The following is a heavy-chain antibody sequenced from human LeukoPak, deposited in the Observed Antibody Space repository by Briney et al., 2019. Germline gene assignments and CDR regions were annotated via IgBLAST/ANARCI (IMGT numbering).Heavy chain of an antibody. CDR3: AKELGYSYGLFDY. Sequence: GRSLRLSCAASGFTFSSYSMHWVRQAPGKGLEWVAVISYDGSNKYYADSVKGRFTISRDNSKNTLYLQMNSLRAEDTAVYYCAKELGYSYGLFDYWGQGTLVTVSS. V-gene: IGHV3-30*18. D-gene: IGHD5-18*01. CDR1: GFTFSSYS. J-gene: IGHJ4*02. CDR2: ISYDGSNK.